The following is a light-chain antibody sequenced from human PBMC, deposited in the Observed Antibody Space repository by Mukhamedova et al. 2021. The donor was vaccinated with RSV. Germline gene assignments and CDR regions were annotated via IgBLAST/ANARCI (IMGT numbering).Light chain of an antibody. CDR2: GAS. V-gene: IGKV3-15*01. CDR1: QSVSSSY. CDR3: QQYNNWRT. Sequence: GERATLSCRASQSVSSSYLAWYQQKPGQAPRLLIYGASTRATGIPARFSGSGSGTEFTLTISSMQSEDFAVYYCQQYNNWRTFGQG. J-gene: IGKJ1*01.